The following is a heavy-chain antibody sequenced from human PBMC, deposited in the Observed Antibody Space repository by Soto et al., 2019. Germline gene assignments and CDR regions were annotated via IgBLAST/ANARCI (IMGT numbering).Heavy chain of an antibody. CDR2: IYWDNDH. CDR3: AREMYYSTYFDS. V-gene: IGHV2-5*02. Sequence: ESGPTLARPTQTLTLTCTFSGFSLSTNGVGVGWVRQPPGKALEWLALIYWDNDHRYNPSLRTRLTITKETSNDQVVLTMTTLDPADTAIYYCAREMYYSTYFDSWGQGTLVTVSS. CDR1: GFSLSTNGVG. J-gene: IGHJ4*02. D-gene: IGHD3-10*01.